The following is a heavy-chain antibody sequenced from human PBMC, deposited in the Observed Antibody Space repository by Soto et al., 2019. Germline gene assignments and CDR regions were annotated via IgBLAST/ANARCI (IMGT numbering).Heavy chain of an antibody. Sequence: QVQLQESGPGLVKPSQTLSLTYTASGGSFSSGGYYWSWIRQHPGKGLEWIGYIYYSGSTYYNPSLKSRVAISVDTSKNQFSLKLSSVTAADTAVYYCARVSDYGDHPRDSWFDPWGQGTLVTVSS. D-gene: IGHD4-17*01. J-gene: IGHJ5*02. CDR2: IYYSGST. CDR1: GGSFSSGGYY. V-gene: IGHV4-31*03. CDR3: ARVSDYGDHPRDSWFDP.